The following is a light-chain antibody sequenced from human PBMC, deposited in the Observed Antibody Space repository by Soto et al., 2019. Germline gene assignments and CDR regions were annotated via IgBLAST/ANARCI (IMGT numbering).Light chain of an antibody. J-gene: IGKJ1*01. V-gene: IGKV3-11*01. CDR2: DAS. CDR1: QSVSNY. CDR3: QQYNNWPPWT. Sequence: EIVLTQSQATLSLSPGEGATRSCRASQSVSNYLAWYQQKPGQAPRLLIYDASNRATGIPARFSGSGSGTEFTLTISSLQSEDFAVYYCQQYNNWPPWTFGQGTKVDIK.